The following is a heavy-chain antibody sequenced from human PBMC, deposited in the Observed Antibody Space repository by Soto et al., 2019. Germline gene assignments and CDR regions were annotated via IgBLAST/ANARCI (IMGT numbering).Heavy chain of an antibody. CDR1: GYTFTSYG. D-gene: IGHD3-9*01. CDR2: ISAYNGNT. J-gene: IGHJ3*02. Sequence: ASVKVSCKASGYTFTSYGISWVRQAPGPGLEWMGWISAYNGNTNYAQKLQGRVTMTTDTSTSTAYMELSSLRSEDTAVYYCAAEYYDILTGYHHDAFDIWGQGTMVTVSS. CDR3: AAEYYDILTGYHHDAFDI. V-gene: IGHV1-18*01.